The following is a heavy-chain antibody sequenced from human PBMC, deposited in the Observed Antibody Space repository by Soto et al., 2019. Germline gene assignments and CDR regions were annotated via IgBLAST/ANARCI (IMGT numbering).Heavy chain of an antibody. CDR1: GFTFSSYW. CDR3: VRTSLVVAAATREDY. J-gene: IGHJ4*02. D-gene: IGHD2-15*01. CDR2: INSDGSST. Sequence: EVQLVESGGGLIEPGGSLRLSCAASGFTFSSYWMHWVRQAPGKGLAWVSRINSDGSSTSYADSVKGRFTISRDNAKNTLYLQMNSLRAEDTPVYYCVRTSLVVAAATREDYWGQGTLVTVSS. V-gene: IGHV3-74*01.